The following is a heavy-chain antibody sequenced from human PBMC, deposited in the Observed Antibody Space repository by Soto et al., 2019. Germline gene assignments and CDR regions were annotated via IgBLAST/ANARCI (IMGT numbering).Heavy chain of an antibody. CDR2: INPNNGDT. V-gene: IGHV1-2*02. CDR1: GYTFTEYY. Sequence: QVQVVQSGAEVKKPGASMRVSCKASGYTFTEYYIHWVRQAPGQGLEWMGWINPNNGDTNFAQKLQGRVTQTRDTSLSTAYMELSRLISDDTAVYYCVSGHKFDFWAQGTLVTVSS. CDR3: VSGHKFDF. J-gene: IGHJ4*02.